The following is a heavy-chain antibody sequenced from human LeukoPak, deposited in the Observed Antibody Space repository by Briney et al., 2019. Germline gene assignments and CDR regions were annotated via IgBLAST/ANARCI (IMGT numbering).Heavy chain of an antibody. CDR1: GFTFNNYA. CDR3: ASSLDLAVYGIDY. D-gene: IGHD2-8*01. Sequence: GGSLRLSCAASGFTFNNYAMSWVRQALGKGLKWVSGINDSGDYTYYADSVKGRFTISRDSSRNTVYLQMNSLRAEDTAVYYCASSLDLAVYGIDYWGQGTLVTVSP. J-gene: IGHJ4*02. CDR2: INDSGDYT. V-gene: IGHV3-23*01.